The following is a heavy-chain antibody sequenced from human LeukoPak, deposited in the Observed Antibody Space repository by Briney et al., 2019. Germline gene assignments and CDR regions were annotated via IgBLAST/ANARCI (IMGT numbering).Heavy chain of an antibody. CDR3: AREAYNDFWSGSWRYYYYMDV. D-gene: IGHD3-3*01. Sequence: GGSLRLSCTASGFTFSSTGMHWVRQAPGKGLDWVASISYDGSSKKYVDSVKGRFTISRDNSKRTLYLQMNSLRAEDTAVYYCAREAYNDFWSGSWRYYYYMDVWGKGTTVTVSS. CDR2: ISYDGSSK. CDR1: GFTFSSTG. J-gene: IGHJ6*03. V-gene: IGHV3-30*03.